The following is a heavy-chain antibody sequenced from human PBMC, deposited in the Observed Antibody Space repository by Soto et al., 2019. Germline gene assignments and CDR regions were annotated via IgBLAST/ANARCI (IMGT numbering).Heavy chain of an antibody. J-gene: IGHJ4*02. CDR2: IYHSGST. Sequence: QLHLQESGSGLVKSSQTQSLTCAVTGGTISRGGYSWSWIRQPPGKGLEWIGYIYHSGSTYYNPSLKSRVTISVDRSKNQFSLKLNSVTAADTAVYYCAGAGGLGAVAVDCWGQGTLVTVSS. D-gene: IGHD6-19*01. CDR1: GGTISRGGYS. CDR3: AGAGGLGAVAVDC. V-gene: IGHV4-30-2*01.